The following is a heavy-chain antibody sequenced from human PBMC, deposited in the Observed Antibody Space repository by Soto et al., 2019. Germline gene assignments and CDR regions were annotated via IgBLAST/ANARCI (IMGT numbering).Heavy chain of an antibody. V-gene: IGHV4-59*02. J-gene: IGHJ4*02. CDR3: ARGGYDGSGYFVYYDY. CDR1: GGSVSSHY. CDR2: IHYSGNT. D-gene: IGHD3-22*01. Sequence: KTSETLSLTCTVSGGSVSSHYWSWIRQPPGKGLEYIAYIHYSGNTNYNPSLRSRVTISVEMSKNQLSLRLSSVTAADTAVYYCARGGYDGSGYFVYYDYWGQGTLVTVSS.